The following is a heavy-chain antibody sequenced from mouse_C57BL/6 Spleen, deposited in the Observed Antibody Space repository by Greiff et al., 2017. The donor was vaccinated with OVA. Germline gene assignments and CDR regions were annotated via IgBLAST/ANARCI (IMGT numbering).Heavy chain of an antibody. CDR1: GYSFTGYY. Sequence: LVESGPELVKPGASVKISCKASGYSFTGYYMNWVKQSPEKSLEWIGEINPSTGGTTYNQKFKAKATLTVDKSSSTAYMQLKSLTSEDSAVYYCARPVVAEDYFDYWGQGTTLTVSS. D-gene: IGHD1-1*01. CDR3: ARPVVAEDYFDY. CDR2: INPSTGGT. V-gene: IGHV1-42*01. J-gene: IGHJ2*01.